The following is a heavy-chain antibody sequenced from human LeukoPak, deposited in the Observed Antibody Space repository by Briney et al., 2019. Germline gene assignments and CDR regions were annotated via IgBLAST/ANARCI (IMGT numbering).Heavy chain of an antibody. CDR2: ISSSSSYI. CDR3: AKEHSSSWYDALFDY. V-gene: IGHV3-21*01. CDR1: GFTFSSYS. Sequence: PGGSLRLSCAASGFTFSSYSMNWVRQAPGKGLEWVSSISSSSSYIYYADSVKGRFTISRDNAKNSLYLQMNSLRAEDTAVYYCAKEHSSSWYDALFDYWGQGTLVTVSS. D-gene: IGHD6-13*01. J-gene: IGHJ4*02.